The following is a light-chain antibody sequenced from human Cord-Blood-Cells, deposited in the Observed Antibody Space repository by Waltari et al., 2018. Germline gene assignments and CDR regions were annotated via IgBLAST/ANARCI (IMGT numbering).Light chain of an antibody. V-gene: IGKV3-15*01. CDR1: QSVSSN. CDR2: GAP. J-gene: IGKJ4*01. CDR3: QEYDTWPLT. Sequence: EIVKTQSPATLSVSPGERANLSCRASQSVSSNLAWYQQKPGKAPRLLIYGAPTRASGIPSRFSGSGSGTEFTLTISSLQSEDFAVYYCQEYDTWPLTFGGGTKVEIK.